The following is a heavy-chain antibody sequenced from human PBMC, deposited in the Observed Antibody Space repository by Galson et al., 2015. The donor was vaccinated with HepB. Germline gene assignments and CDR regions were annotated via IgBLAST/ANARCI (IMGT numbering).Heavy chain of an antibody. CDR2: TYYTGNI. V-gene: IGHV4-59*01. Sequence: ETLSLTCTVSGGSITSSYWSWIRQPPGQGLEWIGFTYYTGNIHYNPSLSSRVTISLGTSQNQFSLRLTSVTAADPAVYYCAKGGDSGILVHAFDIWGQGTMVAVSS. D-gene: IGHD2-21*02. CDR3: AKGGDSGILVHAFDI. CDR1: GGSITSSY. J-gene: IGHJ3*02.